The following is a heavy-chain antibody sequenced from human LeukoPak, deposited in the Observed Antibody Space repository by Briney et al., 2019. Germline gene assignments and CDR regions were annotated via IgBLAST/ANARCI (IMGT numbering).Heavy chain of an antibody. CDR2: INPSDGGT. D-gene: IGHD3-22*01. J-gene: IGHJ4*02. Sequence: ASVRVSCKASGYTFTNYYLHWVRQAPGHGLEWMAIINPSDGGTYYEQKLQGRVTVTRDTSTSTVYMELSSLRSEDTAIYYCAKGATSAYFSPLDSWGQGTLVTVSS. V-gene: IGHV1-46*01. CDR1: GYTFTNYY. CDR3: AKGATSAYFSPLDS.